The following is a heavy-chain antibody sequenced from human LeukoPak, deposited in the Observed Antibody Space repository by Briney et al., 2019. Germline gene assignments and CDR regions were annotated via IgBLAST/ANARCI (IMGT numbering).Heavy chain of an antibody. V-gene: IGHV3-74*03. J-gene: IGHJ4*02. CDR3: ARDWQLWFGELLSTAAPGFDY. Sequence: PGGSLRLSCVGSGFTISNYWMHWVRQAPGTGLVWVSRIHPDGSITTYADSVKGRFTISRDNSKNTLYLQMNSLRAEDTAVYYCARDWQLWFGELLSTAAPGFDYWGQGTLVTVSS. CDR2: IHPDGSIT. D-gene: IGHD3-10*01. CDR1: GFTISNYW.